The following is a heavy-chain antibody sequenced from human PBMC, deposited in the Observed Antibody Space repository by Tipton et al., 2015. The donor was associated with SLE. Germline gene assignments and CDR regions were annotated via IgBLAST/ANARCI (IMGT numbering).Heavy chain of an antibody. J-gene: IGHJ2*01. CDR2: IYPADSHT. Sequence: QLVQSGAEMKKPGDSLKISCKGSGYNFINYWVGWVRQMPGKGLEWMGVIYPADSHTRYSPSFQGHVTISVDKSISTAYLQWSSLRASDTAMYYCAMGDSNWYFAHWGRGTLLTVSS. V-gene: IGHV5-51*03. D-gene: IGHD3-16*01. CDR3: AMGDSNWYFAH. CDR1: GYNFINYW.